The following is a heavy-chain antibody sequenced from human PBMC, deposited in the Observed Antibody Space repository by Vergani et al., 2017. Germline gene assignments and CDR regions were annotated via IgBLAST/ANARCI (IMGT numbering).Heavy chain of an antibody. V-gene: IGHV4-38-2*02. J-gene: IGHJ3*02. CDR3: ARDGTAMVIWSQDDAFDI. Sequence: QVQLQESGPGLVKPSETLSLICDVFDFISNGHYWGWIRQSPEKGLEWIGSLYASGSTYYSPSLKSRVTMSVDTSKNQFSLKLSSVTAADTAVYYCARDGTAMVIWSQDDAFDIWGQGTMVTVSS. CDR2: LYASGST. D-gene: IGHD5-18*01. CDR1: DFISNGHY.